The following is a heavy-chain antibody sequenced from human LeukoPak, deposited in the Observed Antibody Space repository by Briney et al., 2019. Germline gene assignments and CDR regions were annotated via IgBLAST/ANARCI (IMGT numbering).Heavy chain of an antibody. CDR2: ISKSGSTM. J-gene: IGHJ3*02. V-gene: IGHV3-48*02. CDR3: ARGPLSPDIVVIPASDAFDI. Sequence: GGSLRLSCAASGFTFSSYTMNWVRQAPGKGLEWASYISKSGSTMYYADSVKGRFTIARDNAKNSLYLQMNSLRDEDTAVYYCARGPLSPDIVVIPASDAFDIWGQGTMVTVSS. D-gene: IGHD2-2*01. CDR1: GFTFSSYT.